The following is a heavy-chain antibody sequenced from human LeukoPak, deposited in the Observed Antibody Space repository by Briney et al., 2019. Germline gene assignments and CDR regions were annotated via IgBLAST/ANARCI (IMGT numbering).Heavy chain of an antibody. Sequence: SETLSLPCTVSGGSISSYYWSWIRQPPGKGLEWIGYIYYSGSTNYNPSLKSRVTISVDTSKNQFSLKLSSVTAADTAVYYCARGISIAAAGNNWFDPWGQGTLVTVSS. D-gene: IGHD6-13*01. CDR2: IYYSGST. CDR3: ARGISIAAAGNNWFDP. CDR1: GGSISSYY. V-gene: IGHV4-59*08. J-gene: IGHJ5*02.